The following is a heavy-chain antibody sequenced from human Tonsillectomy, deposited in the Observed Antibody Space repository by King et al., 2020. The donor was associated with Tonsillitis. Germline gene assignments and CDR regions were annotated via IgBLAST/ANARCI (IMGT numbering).Heavy chain of an antibody. J-gene: IGHJ3*02. CDR1: GLRFSNYG. CDR3: AKDEGAFDI. Sequence: VQLVESGGGVVQPGRSLRLSCAASGLRFSNYGMHWVRQAPGKGLEWVALISYDGSNKYYADSVKGRFTISRDNSQNTLYLQMNSLRAEDTAVHYCAKDEGAFDIWGQGTMVTVSS. CDR2: ISYDGSNK. V-gene: IGHV3-30*18.